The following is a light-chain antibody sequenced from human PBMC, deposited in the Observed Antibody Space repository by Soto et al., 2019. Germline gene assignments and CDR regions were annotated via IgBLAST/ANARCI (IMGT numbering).Light chain of an antibody. CDR3: QQRSNWLT. Sequence: EIVLTQSPGTLSLSPGERATLSCRASQSLTSRYLAWYRQKPGQAPRLLIYGTSSRATGIPDRFSGSGSGTDFTLTISRLEPEDFAVYYCQQRSNWLTFGGGTKVDIK. CDR1: QSLTSRY. CDR2: GTS. J-gene: IGKJ4*01. V-gene: IGKV3D-20*02.